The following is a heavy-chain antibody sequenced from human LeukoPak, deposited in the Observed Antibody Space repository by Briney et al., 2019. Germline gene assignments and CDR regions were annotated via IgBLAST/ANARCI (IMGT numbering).Heavy chain of an antibody. CDR3: ARGKTKYCSSTSCLDLDV. Sequence: SETLSLTCTVSGGSISSGGYYWSWIRQHPGKGLEWIGYIYYSGSTYYNPSLKSRVTISVDTSKNQFSLKLSSVTAADTAVYYCARGKTKYCSSTSCLDLDVRGQGTTVTVSS. CDR1: GGSISSGGYY. V-gene: IGHV4-31*03. CDR2: IYYSGST. J-gene: IGHJ6*02. D-gene: IGHD2-2*01.